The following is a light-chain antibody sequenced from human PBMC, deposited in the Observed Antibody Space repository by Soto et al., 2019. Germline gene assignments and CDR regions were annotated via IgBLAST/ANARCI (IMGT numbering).Light chain of an antibody. CDR1: QSVSSD. J-gene: IGKJ1*01. Sequence: EIVLTQSPATLSVSPGERATLSCRASQSVSSDFAWYQQKPGQAPRLLIYDASNRATGIPARFSGSGSGTDFTLTISSLEPEDFAVYYCQQRSNWPWTFGQGTKVDI. CDR3: QQRSNWPWT. CDR2: DAS. V-gene: IGKV3-11*01.